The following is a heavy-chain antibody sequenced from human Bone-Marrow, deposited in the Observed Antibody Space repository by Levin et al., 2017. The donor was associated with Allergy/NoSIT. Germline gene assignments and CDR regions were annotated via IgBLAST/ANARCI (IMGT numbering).Heavy chain of an antibody. CDR2: MSGSGSGT. D-gene: IGHD6-13*01. CDR3: TTASGWYHFDY. V-gene: IGHV3-23*01. Sequence: PGGSLRLSCTGSEFIFSSYAMNWVRQAPGKGLEWVSAMSGSGSGTGYADSVKGRFTISRDNSKNTVYLQMNSLRAEDTAVYYCTTASGWYHFDYWGQGTLVTVSS. CDR1: EFIFSSYA. J-gene: IGHJ4*02.